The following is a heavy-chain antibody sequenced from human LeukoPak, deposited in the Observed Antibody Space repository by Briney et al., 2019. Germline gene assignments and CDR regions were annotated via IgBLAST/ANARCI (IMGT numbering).Heavy chain of an antibody. CDR3: ARARRTTVTKTTFDY. J-gene: IGHJ4*02. Sequence: SEALSLTCTVSGGSISSYYWSWIRQPPGKGLEWIGYIYYSGSTNYNPSLKSRVTISVDTSKNQFSLKLGSVTAADTAVYYCARARRTTVTKTTFDYWGQGTLVTVSS. D-gene: IGHD4-11*01. CDR2: IYYSGST. CDR1: GGSISSYY. V-gene: IGHV4-59*01.